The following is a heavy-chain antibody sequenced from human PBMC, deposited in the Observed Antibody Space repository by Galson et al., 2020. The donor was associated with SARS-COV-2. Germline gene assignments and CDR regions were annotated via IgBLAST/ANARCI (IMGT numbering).Heavy chain of an antibody. CDR3: AKEYYYDSSGPLDAFDI. D-gene: IGHD3-22*01. CDR1: GFTFSSYW. J-gene: IGHJ3*02. CDR2: INSDVSSR. Sequence: GESLKISCAASGFTFSSYWMHWVRQAPGKGLVWVSRINSDVSSRSYADSVKGRFTISRDNAKNTLTLQMNSLRAEDTAMYYCAKEYYYDSSGPLDAFDIWGQGTMVTVSS. V-gene: IGHV3-74*01.